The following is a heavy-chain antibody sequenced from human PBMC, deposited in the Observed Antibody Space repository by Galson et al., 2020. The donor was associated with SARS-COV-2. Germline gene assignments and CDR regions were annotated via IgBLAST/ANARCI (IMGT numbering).Heavy chain of an antibody. CDR1: GFTLTYHY. Sequence: NSARSLRLSCAASGFTLTYHYMNWVRQAPGKGLEWVSFISGIGNYIFDADSVKGRFTTSRDNAKRSMYLQMAGLRAVDTAVSYCVRAPSRAAGDHGACYSWGPRTMGAVAP. D-gene: IGHD2-21*01. CDR3: VRAPSRAAGDHGACYS. V-gene: IGHV3-21*06. CDR2: ISGIGNYI. J-gene: IGHJ3*01.